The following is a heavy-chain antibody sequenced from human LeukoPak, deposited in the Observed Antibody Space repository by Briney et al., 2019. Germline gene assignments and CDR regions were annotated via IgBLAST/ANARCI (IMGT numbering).Heavy chain of an antibody. CDR1: GGSFSGYY. CDR3: ARASSGFQALFDY. Sequence: SETLSLTCAVYGGSFSGYYWSWIRQPPGKGLEWIGEINHSGSTNYNPSLKSRVTISVDTSKNQFSLKLSSVTAADTAVYYCARASSGFQALFDYWGQGALVTVSS. D-gene: IGHD3-22*01. J-gene: IGHJ4*02. V-gene: IGHV4-34*01. CDR2: INHSGST.